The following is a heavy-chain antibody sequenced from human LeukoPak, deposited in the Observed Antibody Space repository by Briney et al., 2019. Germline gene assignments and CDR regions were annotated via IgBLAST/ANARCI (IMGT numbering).Heavy chain of an antibody. V-gene: IGHV4-30-4*01. CDR3: ARTPIFGVVTNNWYFDL. CDR2: IYYSGST. CDR1: GGSISSGDYY. Sequence: SQTLSLTCTVSGGSISSGDYYWSWIRQPPGKGLEWIGYIYYSGSTYYNPSLKSRVTISVDTSKNQFSLKLSSVTAADTAVYYCARTPIFGVVTNNWYFDLWGRGTLVTVSS. J-gene: IGHJ2*01. D-gene: IGHD3-3*01.